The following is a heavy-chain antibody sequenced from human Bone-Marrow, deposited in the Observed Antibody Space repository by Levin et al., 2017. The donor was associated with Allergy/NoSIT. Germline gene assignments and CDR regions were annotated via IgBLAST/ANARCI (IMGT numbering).Heavy chain of an antibody. CDR3: ARDHDSGDYFRH. V-gene: IGHV4-4*07. J-gene: IGHJ4*02. CDR2: IYSSGTT. CDR1: AGSITHFY. D-gene: IGHD4-17*01. Sequence: PSETLSLTCTVSAGSITHFYWSWIRLPAGKGLEWIGRIYSSGTTKYNPSLKSRVTMSVDTSKNQFSLKLTSVTAADTAVYYCARDHDSGDYFRHWGQGILVTVSS.